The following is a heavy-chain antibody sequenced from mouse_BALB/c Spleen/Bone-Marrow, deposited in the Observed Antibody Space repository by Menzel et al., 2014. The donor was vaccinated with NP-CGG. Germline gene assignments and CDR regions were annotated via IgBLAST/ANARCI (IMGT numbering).Heavy chain of an antibody. V-gene: IGHV14-3*02. D-gene: IGHD4-1*01. CDR3: ARWEYYAMDY. J-gene: IGHJ4*01. CDR2: IDPANGNT. CDR1: GFNIKDTY. Sequence: VQLQQSGAELVEPGASVKLSCTASGFNIKDTYMHWVKQRPEQGLEWIGRIDPANGNTKYDPKFQGKATITADTSSNTAYLQLSSLTYEDTAVYYCARWEYYAMDYWGQGTSVTVSS.